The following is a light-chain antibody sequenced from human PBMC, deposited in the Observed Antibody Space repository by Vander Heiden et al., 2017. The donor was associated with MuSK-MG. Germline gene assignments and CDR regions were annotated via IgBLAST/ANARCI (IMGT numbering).Light chain of an antibody. CDR3: QQARYYPLT. V-gene: IGKV1-9*01. Sequence: DIQLTQSPSFLSASVGDRVTITRRASQDIRSYLMWYQQKPGKAPRVLIYAASTLQSGVPSRFSGSKSGTDFTLTVSSLQPEDFATYYCQQARYYPLTFGGGTKVEI. CDR2: AAS. J-gene: IGKJ4*01. CDR1: QDIRSY.